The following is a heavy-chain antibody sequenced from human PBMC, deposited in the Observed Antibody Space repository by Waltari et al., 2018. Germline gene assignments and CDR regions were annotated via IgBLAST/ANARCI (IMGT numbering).Heavy chain of an antibody. CDR1: GGTFSSYS. D-gene: IGHD6-19*01. Sequence: QVQLVQSGAEVKKPGSSVTVSCKASGGTFSSYSISWVRQAPGQGLEWMGGIIPIFGTANYAQKFQGRVTITADESTSTAYMELSSLRSEDTAVYYCAREVGQWLVRGWFDPWGQGTLVTVSS. J-gene: IGHJ5*02. CDR2: IIPIFGTA. CDR3: AREVGQWLVRGWFDP. V-gene: IGHV1-69*01.